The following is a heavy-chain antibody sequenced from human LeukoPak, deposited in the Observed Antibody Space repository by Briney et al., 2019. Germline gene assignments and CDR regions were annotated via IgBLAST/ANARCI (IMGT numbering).Heavy chain of an antibody. D-gene: IGHD3-9*01. CDR1: GYIFTDYY. Sequence: ASVKVSCKASGYIFTDYYMHWVRQAPGQELGWMGRINPNSGGTNYAQKFQGRVTMTRDTSISTAYMELSRLRSDGTAVYYCARPIYPSPGDFNWLYYFDYWGQGTLVTVSS. CDR2: INPNSGGT. J-gene: IGHJ4*02. V-gene: IGHV1-2*06. CDR3: ARPIYPSPGDFNWLYYFDY.